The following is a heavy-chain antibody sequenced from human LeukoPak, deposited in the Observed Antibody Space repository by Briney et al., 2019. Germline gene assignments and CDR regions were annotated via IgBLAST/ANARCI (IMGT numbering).Heavy chain of an antibody. D-gene: IGHD3-22*01. CDR1: GFTFSSYW. CDR2: IRQAGNEK. CDR3: ARDRYYDSSGYSN. J-gene: IGHJ4*02. Sequence: GGSLRLSCTASGFTFSSYWMSWVRQAPGKGLEWVASIRQAGNEKFYVDAVKGRFTISRDNTKNSVSLQMNSLRAEDTAVYYCARDRYYDSSGYSNWGQGTLVTVSS. V-gene: IGHV3-7*01.